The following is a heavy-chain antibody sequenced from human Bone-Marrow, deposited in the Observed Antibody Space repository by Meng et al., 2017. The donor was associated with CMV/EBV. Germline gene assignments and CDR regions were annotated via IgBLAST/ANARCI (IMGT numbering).Heavy chain of an antibody. CDR3: ASVYYDFWSGYFDY. V-gene: IGHV3-9*01. J-gene: IGHJ4*02. Sequence: SLKISCAASGFTFDDYAMHWVRQAPGKGLEWVSGISWNSGSIGYADSVKGRFTISRDNAKNSLYLQMNSLRAEDTAVYYCASVYYDFWSGYFDYWGQGTLVTVSS. CDR1: GFTFDDYA. D-gene: IGHD3-3*01. CDR2: ISWNSGSI.